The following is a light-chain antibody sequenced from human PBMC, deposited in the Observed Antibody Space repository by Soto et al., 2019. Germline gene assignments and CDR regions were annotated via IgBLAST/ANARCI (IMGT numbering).Light chain of an antibody. CDR3: CLYAGSSTYV. V-gene: IGLV2-23*01. J-gene: IGLJ1*01. Sequence: QSALTQPASVSGSPGQSITISCTGTSSDVGSYNLVSWYQQHPGKAPKLMIYEGSKRPSGVSNRFSGSKSGNTASLTISGLQAEDEADYYCCLYAGSSTYVFGNGTKLTVL. CDR1: SSDVGSYNL. CDR2: EGS.